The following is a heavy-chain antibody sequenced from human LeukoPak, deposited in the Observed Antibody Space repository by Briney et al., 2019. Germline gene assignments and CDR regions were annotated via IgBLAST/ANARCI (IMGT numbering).Heavy chain of an antibody. J-gene: IGHJ6*03. CDR2: MNPNSGNT. Sequence: ASVKVSCKASGGTFSSYAISWVRQAPGQGLEWMGWMNPNSGNTGYAQKFQGRVTMTRNTSISTAYMELSSLRSEDTAVYYCARARAKEYQLLSVYYYYMDVWGKGTTVTVSS. D-gene: IGHD2-2*01. V-gene: IGHV1-8*02. CDR3: ARARAKEYQLLSVYYYYMDV. CDR1: GGTFSSYA.